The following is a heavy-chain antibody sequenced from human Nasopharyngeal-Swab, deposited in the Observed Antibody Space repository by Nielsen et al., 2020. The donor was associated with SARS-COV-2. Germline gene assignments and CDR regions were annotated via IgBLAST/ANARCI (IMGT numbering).Heavy chain of an antibody. J-gene: IGHJ4*02. D-gene: IGHD1-26*01. V-gene: IGHV3-33*01. CDR3: AREGIEGATTGLDY. CDR2: IWYDGSNK. CDR1: GFTFSSYV. Sequence: GESLKISCAASGFTFSSYVMHWVRQAPGKGLEWVAVIWYDGSNKNYADSVKGRFTISRDNSKNKLYLQMNNLRAEDTAVYYCAREGIEGATTGLDYWGQGSVVTVSS.